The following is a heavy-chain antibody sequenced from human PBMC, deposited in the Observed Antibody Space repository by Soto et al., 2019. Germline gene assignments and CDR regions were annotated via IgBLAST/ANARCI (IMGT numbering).Heavy chain of an antibody. V-gene: IGHV4-30-2*01. J-gene: IGHJ4*02. CDR1: GGSLTSGTYS. Sequence: HLQLRESGSRLVKPSQTLSLTCAVSGGSLTSGTYSWNWIRQPPGKGLEWIGYIFPSGTTYYNPSLKSRVSISIDVSKNQFSLKLRSPTAADTAVYYCARGREFDSWGQGTLVTVPS. CDR3: ARGREFDS. CDR2: IFPSGTT.